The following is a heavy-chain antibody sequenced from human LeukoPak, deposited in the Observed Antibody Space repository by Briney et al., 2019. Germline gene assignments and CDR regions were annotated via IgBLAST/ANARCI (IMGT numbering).Heavy chain of an antibody. CDR2: LNPSGGSS. CDR1: GYTFTSYY. V-gene: IGHV1-46*01. CDR3: ASVYKHGMDV. D-gene: IGHD5-24*01. J-gene: IGHJ6*02. Sequence: EASVKVSCKASGYTFTSYYMHWVRQAPGQGLEWMAILNPSGGSSNYAQKFQGRATLTRATSTGTVYMELSSLRPEDTAVYYCASVYKHGMDVWGQGTTVIVSS.